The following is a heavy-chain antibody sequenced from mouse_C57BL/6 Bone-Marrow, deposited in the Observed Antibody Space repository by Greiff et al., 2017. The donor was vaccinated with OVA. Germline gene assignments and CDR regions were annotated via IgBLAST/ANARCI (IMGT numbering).Heavy chain of an antibody. CDR3: ARGGYYGSSFDY. CDR1: GYTFTNYW. J-gene: IGHJ2*01. CDR2: IYPGGGYT. V-gene: IGHV1-63*01. D-gene: IGHD1-1*01. Sequence: VQLKQSGAELVRPGTSVKMSCKASGYTFTNYWIGWAKQRPGHGLEWIGDIYPGGGYTNYNEKFKGKATLTADKSSSTAYMQFSSLTSEDSAIYYCARGGYYGSSFDYWGQGTTLTVSS.